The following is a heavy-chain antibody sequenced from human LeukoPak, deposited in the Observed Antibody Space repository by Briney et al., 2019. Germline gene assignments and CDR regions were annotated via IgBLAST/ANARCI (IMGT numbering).Heavy chain of an antibody. CDR2: INPNSGGT. CDR3: ARYDFWKDWFDP. CDR1: GYTFTDYY. Sequence: ASVKVSCKASGYTFTDYYMYWVRQAPGQGLEWMGCINPNSGGTNYAQKFQGRVTMTRDTSISTAYMELSRLRSDDTAVYYCARYDFWKDWFDPWGQGTLVTVSS. J-gene: IGHJ5*02. D-gene: IGHD3-3*01. V-gene: IGHV1-2*02.